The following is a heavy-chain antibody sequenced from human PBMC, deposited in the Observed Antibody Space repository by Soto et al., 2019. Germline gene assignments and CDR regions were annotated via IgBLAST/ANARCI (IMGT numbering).Heavy chain of an antibody. V-gene: IGHV3-30*18. CDR3: AKDSLWFGEFEGNYFDY. D-gene: IGHD3-10*01. CDR2: ISYDGSNK. J-gene: IGHJ4*02. CDR1: GFTFSSYS. Sequence: GGSLRLSCAASGFTFSSYSMHWVRQAPGKGLERVAVISYDGSNKYYADSVKGRFTISRDNSKNTLYLQMNSLRAEDTAVYYCAKDSLWFGEFEGNYFDYWGQGTLVTVSS.